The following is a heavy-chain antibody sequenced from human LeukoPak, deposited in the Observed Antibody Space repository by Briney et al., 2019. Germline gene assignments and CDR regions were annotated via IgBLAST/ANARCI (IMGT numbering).Heavy chain of an antibody. CDR3: ARGRESLFYYYYMDV. V-gene: IGHV3-21*04. CDR1: GFTFSSYS. CDR2: ISSSGSTI. J-gene: IGHJ6*03. Sequence: GGSLRLSCAASGFTFSSYSMNWVRQAPGKGLEWVSSISSSGSTIYYADSVKGRFTISRDNAKNSLYLQMNSLRAEDTAVYYCARGRESLFYYYYMDVWGKGTTVTISS. D-gene: IGHD1-26*01.